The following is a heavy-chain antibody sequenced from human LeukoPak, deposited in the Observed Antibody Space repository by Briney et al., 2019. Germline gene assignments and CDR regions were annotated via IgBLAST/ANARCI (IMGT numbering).Heavy chain of an antibody. V-gene: IGHV4-59*01. J-gene: IGHJ5*02. CDR1: GGSISSYY. CDR3: ARDYTDSRGYSPPDNWFDP. CDR2: IYYSGST. D-gene: IGHD3-22*01. Sequence: SETLSLTCTVSGGSISSYYWSWIRQPPGKGLEWIGYIYYSGSTNYNPSLKSRVTISVDTSKNQFSLKLSSVTAADTAVYYCARDYTDSRGYSPPDNWFDPWGQGTLVTVSS.